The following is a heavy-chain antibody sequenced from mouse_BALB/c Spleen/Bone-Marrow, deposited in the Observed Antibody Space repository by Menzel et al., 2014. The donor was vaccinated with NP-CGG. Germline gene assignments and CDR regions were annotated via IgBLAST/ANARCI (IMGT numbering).Heavy chain of an antibody. D-gene: IGHD1-1*01. CDR3: ARHGYYGSRAMDY. Sequence: EVQVVESGGGLVQPGGSLKLSCAASGFTFNSYTMSWVRQTPEKRLEWVAYISNGGGSTYYPDTVKGRFTISRDNAKNTLYLQMSSLKSEDTAMYYCARHGYYGSRAMDYWGQGTSVTVSS. J-gene: IGHJ4*01. CDR2: ISNGGGST. V-gene: IGHV5-12-2*01. CDR1: GFTFNSYT.